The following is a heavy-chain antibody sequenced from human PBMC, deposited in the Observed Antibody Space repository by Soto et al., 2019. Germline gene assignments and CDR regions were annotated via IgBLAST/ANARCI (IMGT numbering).Heavy chain of an antibody. CDR3: AKIAQFPYGSSTSWSYSSSPGDFDY. V-gene: IGHV3-23*01. D-gene: IGHD2-2*01. CDR2: ISGSGGST. CDR1: GFTFSSYA. Sequence: EVQLLESGGGLVQPGGSLRPSCAASGFTFSSYAMSWVRQAPGKGLEWVSAISGSGGSTYYADSVKGRFTISRDNSKNTLYLQMNIRRAEDTAVYYCAKIAQFPYGSSTSWSYSSSPGDFDYWGQGTLVTVSS. J-gene: IGHJ4*02.